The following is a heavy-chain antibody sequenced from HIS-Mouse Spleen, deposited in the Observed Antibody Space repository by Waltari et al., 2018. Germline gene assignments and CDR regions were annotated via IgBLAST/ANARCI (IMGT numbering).Heavy chain of an antibody. CDR2: IYYSGST. Sequence: QLQLQESRPGLVKPLETLSLTCTVSGGSISISSYYWGWIRQPPGKGLEWIGSIYYSGSTYYNPSLKSRVTISVDTSKTQFSLKLSSVTAADTAVYYCAREIPYSSSWYDWYFDLWGRGTLVTVSS. CDR1: GGSISISSYY. V-gene: IGHV4-39*07. CDR3: AREIPYSSSWYDWYFDL. J-gene: IGHJ2*01. D-gene: IGHD6-13*01.